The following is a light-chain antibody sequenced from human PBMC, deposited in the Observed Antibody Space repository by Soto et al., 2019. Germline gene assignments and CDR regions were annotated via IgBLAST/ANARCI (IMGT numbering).Light chain of an antibody. J-gene: IGKJ5*01. V-gene: IGKV1-13*02. CDR2: ESS. Sequence: AIQLTQSPSSLSASVGDRVTITCRPSQGISTLLARYQQKPGKAPKVLIYESSLLQSGVPSRFSGSGSGTDFTPTMSSLQPEDFATYYSQHFKSFPSTFGQGTRLEIK. CDR1: QGISTL. CDR3: QHFKSFPST.